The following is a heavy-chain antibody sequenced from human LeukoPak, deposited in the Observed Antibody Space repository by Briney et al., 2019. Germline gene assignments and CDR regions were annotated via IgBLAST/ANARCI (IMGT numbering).Heavy chain of an antibody. Sequence: PGGSLRLSCAASGFTLSIYEMNWVRQAPGKGLEWVAYICSRSSYIYYADSVRGRFTISRDNAKSSVFLQMNSLRAEDTAVYYCARDLYYFGSGSYVPGLPDSWGQGTLVTVSS. V-gene: IGHV3-48*03. CDR1: GFTLSIYE. D-gene: IGHD3-10*01. CDR2: ICSRSSYI. J-gene: IGHJ4*02. CDR3: ARDLYYFGSGSYVPGLPDS.